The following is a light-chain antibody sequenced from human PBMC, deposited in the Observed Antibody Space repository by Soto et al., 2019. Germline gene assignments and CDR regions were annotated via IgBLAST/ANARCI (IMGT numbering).Light chain of an antibody. CDR2: GAS. CDR3: QQYGISQNT. V-gene: IGKV3-20*01. J-gene: IGKJ2*01. Sequence: ETVMTQSPGTLSLSPGERATLSCRASQSVSSGYLAWYQQKPGQAPRLLIFGASNRATGITDMFTGSGSGTDFTLTISRLEPEDFAVYYCQQYGISQNTFGQGTKLEIK. CDR1: QSVSSGY.